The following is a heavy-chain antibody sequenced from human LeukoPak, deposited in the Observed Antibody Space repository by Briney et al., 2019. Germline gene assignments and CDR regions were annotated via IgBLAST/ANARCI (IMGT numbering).Heavy chain of an antibody. Sequence: GGSLRLSCAASGFTFDNFAMHWVRQAPGKGLEWVSGITWNSRVKTYTDSVKGRFTISRDNAKNTLYLQMDSLRAEDTAVYYCARDEKLIMDVWGKGTTVTVSS. CDR3: ARDEKLIMDV. CDR2: ITWNSRVK. J-gene: IGHJ6*03. D-gene: IGHD3-16*01. CDR1: GFTFDNFA. V-gene: IGHV3-9*01.